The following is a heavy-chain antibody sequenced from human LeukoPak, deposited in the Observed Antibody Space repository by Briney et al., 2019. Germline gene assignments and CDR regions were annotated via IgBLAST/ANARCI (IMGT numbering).Heavy chain of an antibody. D-gene: IGHD3/OR15-3a*01. CDR2: IYYSGST. J-gene: IGHJ6*03. V-gene: IGHV4-59*01. Sequence: SETLSLTCTVSGGSISSYYWSWIRQPPGKGLEWIGYIYYSGSTNYNPSLKSRVTISVDTSKNQFSLKLSSVTAADTAVYYCARDLGVIFGNYYYMDVWGKGTTVTVSS. CDR1: GGSISSYY. CDR3: ARDLGVIFGNYYYMDV.